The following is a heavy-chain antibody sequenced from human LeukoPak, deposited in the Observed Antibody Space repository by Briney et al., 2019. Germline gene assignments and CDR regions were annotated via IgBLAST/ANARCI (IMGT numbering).Heavy chain of an antibody. Sequence: SSETLSLTCTASGDSISTYYWSWIRQPPGKGLGWIGCICNSGGTNYNPSLKSRVTISVDTSKNQFSLNLSSVTAADTAVYYCAKTGRPNNSGWYRWFDPWGQGTLVTVSS. CDR1: GDSISTYY. V-gene: IGHV4-4*09. CDR2: ICNSGGT. CDR3: AKTGRPNNSGWYRWFDP. D-gene: IGHD6-19*01. J-gene: IGHJ5*02.